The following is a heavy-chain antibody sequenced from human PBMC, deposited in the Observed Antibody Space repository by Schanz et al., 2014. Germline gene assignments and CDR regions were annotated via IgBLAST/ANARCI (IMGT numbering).Heavy chain of an antibody. CDR1: GFTLSSYA. J-gene: IGHJ4*02. Sequence: VQLVESGGGVVQPGRSLRLSCAAYGFTLSSYAMHWVRQAPGKGLEWVSSISHSGGSKYYADSVKGRFTISRDNSENTLYLQMNSLRAEDTAVYYCAKDLLYGAPMPLNHLDYWGQGTLVTVSS. CDR3: AKDLLYGAPMPLNHLDY. CDR2: ISHSGGSK. D-gene: IGHD2-2*01. V-gene: IGHV3-23*04.